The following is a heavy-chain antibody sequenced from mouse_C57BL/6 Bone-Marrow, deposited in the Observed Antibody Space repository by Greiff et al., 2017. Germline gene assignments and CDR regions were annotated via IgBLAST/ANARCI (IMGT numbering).Heavy chain of an antibody. J-gene: IGHJ3*01. CDR1: GFTFSNYW. Sequence: EVKLMESGGGLVQPGGSMKLSCVASGFTFSNYWMNWVRQSPEKGLEWVAQIRLKSDNYATHYAESVKGRFTISRDDSKSSVYLQMNNLRAEDTGIYYCTGDSSGLFAHWGQGTLVTVSA. CDR2: IRLKSDNYAT. V-gene: IGHV6-3*01. D-gene: IGHD3-2*02. CDR3: TGDSSGLFAH.